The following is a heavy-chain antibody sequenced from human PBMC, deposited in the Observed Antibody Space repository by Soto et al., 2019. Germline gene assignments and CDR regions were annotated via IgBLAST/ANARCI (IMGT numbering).Heavy chain of an antibody. V-gene: IGHV4-4*02. CDR1: GGSSSSSNW. CDR3: ARSPGYCSGGSCYHFDY. J-gene: IGHJ4*02. D-gene: IGHD2-15*01. CDR2: IYHSGST. Sequence: QVQLQESGPGLVKPSGTLSLTCAVSGGSSSSSNWWSWVSQPPGKGLEWIGEIYHSGSTNYNTSLKSRVTISVDKSKNQFYLKLSSVTAADTDVYYCARSPGYCSGGSCYHFDYWGQGTLVTVSS.